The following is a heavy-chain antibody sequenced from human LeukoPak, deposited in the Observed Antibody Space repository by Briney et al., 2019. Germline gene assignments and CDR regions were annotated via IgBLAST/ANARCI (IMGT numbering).Heavy chain of an antibody. V-gene: IGHV3-23*01. CDR3: AKDRGRDGYNEY. CDR2: ISGSGGST. D-gene: IGHD5-24*01. J-gene: IGHJ4*02. Sequence: GGSLRLSCAASGFTFTTYAMNWVRQAPGKGLEWVSGISGSGGSTYYADSVKGRFTISRDNSKNTLYLQMNSLRAEDTAVYYCAKDRGRDGYNEYWGQGTLVTVSS. CDR1: GFTFTTYA.